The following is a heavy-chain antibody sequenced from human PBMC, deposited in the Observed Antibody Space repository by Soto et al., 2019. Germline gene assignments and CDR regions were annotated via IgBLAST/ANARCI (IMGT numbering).Heavy chain of an antibody. J-gene: IGHJ4*02. D-gene: IGHD3-22*01. V-gene: IGHV3-21*06. CDR1: GFTLTNEN. Sequence: PGGSLRLSCTVLGFTLTNENMNWVRQAPGKGLEWVSSISSRSTFINYADSVKGRFTISRDDDKGLVYLQMNSLRAEDTAVYYCARDPPLSMIVVVGVDDFWGQGTLVTVSS. CDR2: ISSRSTFI. CDR3: ARDPPLSMIVVVGVDDF.